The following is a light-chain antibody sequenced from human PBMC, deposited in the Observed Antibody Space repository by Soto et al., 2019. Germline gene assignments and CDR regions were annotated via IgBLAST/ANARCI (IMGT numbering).Light chain of an antibody. J-gene: IGKJ1*01. CDR3: KQRSNWLWT. CDR1: QSVSSY. V-gene: IGKV3-11*01. CDR2: GAS. Sequence: EIVLTQSPATLSLSPGERATLSCRASQSVSSYLAWYQQKPGQAPRLLIYGASNRATGIPARFSGSGSGTDFTLTISSLEPEDFAVYYCKQRSNWLWTFGQGTRVEIK.